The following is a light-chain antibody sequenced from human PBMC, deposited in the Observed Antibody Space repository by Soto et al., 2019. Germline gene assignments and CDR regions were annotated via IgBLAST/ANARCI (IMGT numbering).Light chain of an antibody. CDR1: QSLLYSSNNKNF. Sequence: DIVMTRSPDSLAVSLGERATINCKSSQSLLYSSNNKNFLAWYQQKPGQPPKLLIYWASTRESGVPDRFSGSGSGTDFTLTISSLQAEDVAVYYCQQYYSTPGTFGQGTKLEIK. CDR2: WAS. J-gene: IGKJ2*01. CDR3: QQYYSTPGT. V-gene: IGKV4-1*01.